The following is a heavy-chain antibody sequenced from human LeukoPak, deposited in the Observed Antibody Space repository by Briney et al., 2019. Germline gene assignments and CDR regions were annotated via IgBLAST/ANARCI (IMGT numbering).Heavy chain of an antibody. CDR1: GGSISSYY. D-gene: IGHD3-10*01. CDR2: IYYSGST. V-gene: IGHV4-59*12. CDR3: ARGFANPSYYYGSGGYYKGGMDV. J-gene: IGHJ6*02. Sequence: SETLSLTCTVSGGSISSYYWSWIRQPPGKGLEWIGYIYYSGSTNYNPSLKSRVTISVDTSKNQFSLKLSSVTAADTAVYYCARGFANPSYYYGSGGYYKGGMDVWGQGTTVTVSS.